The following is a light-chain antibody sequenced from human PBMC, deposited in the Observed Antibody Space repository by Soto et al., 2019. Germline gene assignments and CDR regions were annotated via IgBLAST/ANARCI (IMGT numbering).Light chain of an antibody. CDR2: EVS. V-gene: IGLV2-11*01. CDR3: CSYAGTYTVV. J-gene: IGLJ2*01. Sequence: QSALTQPRSVSGSPGQSVTISCTGTSSDVGDYNYVSWYQQHPGKAPKFIIYEVSKRPSGVPDRFSGSKSGNTAYLTISGRQAEDEADYYCCSYAGTYTVVFGGGTKLTVL. CDR1: SSDVGDYNY.